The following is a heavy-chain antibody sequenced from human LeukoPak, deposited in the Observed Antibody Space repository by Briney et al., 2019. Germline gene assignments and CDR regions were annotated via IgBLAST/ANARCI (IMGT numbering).Heavy chain of an antibody. CDR1: GGSFSGYY. Sequence: PSETLSLTCAVYGGSFSGYYWSWIRQPPGKGLEWIGEINHSGSTNYNPSLKSRVTISVDTSKNQFSLKLSSVTAAGTAVYYCARGGRYSSSWYSGYYYGMDVWGQGTTVTVSS. J-gene: IGHJ6*02. V-gene: IGHV4-34*01. CDR2: INHSGST. CDR3: ARGGRYSSSWYSGYYYGMDV. D-gene: IGHD6-13*01.